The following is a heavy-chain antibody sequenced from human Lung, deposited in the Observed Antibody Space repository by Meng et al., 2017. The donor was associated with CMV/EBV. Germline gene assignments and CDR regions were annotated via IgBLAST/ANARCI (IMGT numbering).Heavy chain of an antibody. V-gene: IGHV1-18*01. CDR1: GYIFTKYG. Sequence: SVXVSXXASGYIFTKYGVNWMRQAPGQGPEWMGWISAYNGDTMYAPKVQGRVTMTTDTSTSTAYMELRGLRSDDTAVYYCARDAGTIAVSGIGDYWGQGXLVTYSS. CDR3: ARDAGTIAVSGIGDY. J-gene: IGHJ4*02. CDR2: ISAYNGDT. D-gene: IGHD6-19*01.